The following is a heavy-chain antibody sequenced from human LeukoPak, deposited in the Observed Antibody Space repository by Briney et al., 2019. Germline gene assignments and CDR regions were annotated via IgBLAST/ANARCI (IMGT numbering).Heavy chain of an antibody. CDR2: ISYDGSNK. J-gene: IGHJ6*02. CDR1: GFTFSSYA. CDR3: ASLHDYGDYAPRPGSYYYYYYGMDV. V-gene: IGHV3-30-3*01. Sequence: GGSLRLSCAVSGFTFSSYAMHWVRQAPGKGLEWVAVISYDGSNKYYVDSVKGRFTISRDNSKNTLYLQMNSLRAEDTAVYYCASLHDYGDYAPRPGSYYYYYYGMDVWGQGTTVTVSS. D-gene: IGHD4-17*01.